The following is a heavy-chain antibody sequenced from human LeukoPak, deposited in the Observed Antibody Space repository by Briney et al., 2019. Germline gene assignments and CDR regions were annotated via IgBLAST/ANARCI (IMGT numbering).Heavy chain of an antibody. J-gene: IGHJ4*02. D-gene: IGHD6-19*01. CDR2: IYTSGST. CDR3: ARDLGSGWYQVY. V-gene: IGHV4-4*07. CDR1: GGSISSYY. Sequence: SETLSLTCTVSGGSISSYYWSWVRQPAGKGLEWTGRIYTSGSTNYHPSLKSRVTMSVDTSKTQFSLKLSSVTAADTAVYYCARDLGSGWYQVYWGQGTLVTVSS.